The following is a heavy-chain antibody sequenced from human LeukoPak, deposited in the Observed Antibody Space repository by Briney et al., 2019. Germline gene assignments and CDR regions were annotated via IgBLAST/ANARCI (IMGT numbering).Heavy chain of an antibody. V-gene: IGHV3-53*01. CDR1: GFTVSSNY. D-gene: IGHD3-9*01. Sequence: GGFLRLSCAASGFTVSSNYMSWVRQAPGKGLEWVSVIYSGGSTYYADSVKGRFTISGDNSKNTLYLQMNSLRAEDTAVYYCARNSGYYDILTGYQPPYYFDYWGQGTLVTVSS. CDR3: ARNSGYYDILTGYQPPYYFDY. J-gene: IGHJ4*02. CDR2: IYSGGST.